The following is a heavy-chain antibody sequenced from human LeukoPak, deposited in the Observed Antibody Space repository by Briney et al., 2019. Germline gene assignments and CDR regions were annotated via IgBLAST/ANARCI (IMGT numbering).Heavy chain of an antibody. CDR3: ARGRYSSGWYGLYNWFDP. Sequence: SETLSLTCTVSGGSISSSYYYWSWIRQPPGKGLEWIGEINHSGSTNYNPSLKSRVTISVDTSKNQFSLKLSSVTAADTAVYYCARGRYSSGWYGLYNWFDPWGQGTLVTVSS. V-gene: IGHV4-39*07. CDR1: GGSISSSYYY. CDR2: INHSGST. D-gene: IGHD6-19*01. J-gene: IGHJ5*02.